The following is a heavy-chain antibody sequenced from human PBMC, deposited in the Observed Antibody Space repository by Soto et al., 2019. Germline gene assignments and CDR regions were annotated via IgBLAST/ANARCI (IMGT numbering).Heavy chain of an antibody. D-gene: IGHD2-2*01. CDR1: GFTFSSYG. V-gene: IGHV3-30*18. Sequence: PGGSLRLSCAASGFTFSSYGMHWVRQAPGKGLEWVAVISYDGSNKYYADSVKGRFTISRDNSKNTLYLQMNSLRAEDTAVYYCAKDFIGYCSSTSCPPPAGGHYGAIDYYYYGMDVWGQGTTVTVSS. CDR2: ISYDGSNK. J-gene: IGHJ6*02. CDR3: AKDFIGYCSSTSCPPPAGGHYGAIDYYYYGMDV.